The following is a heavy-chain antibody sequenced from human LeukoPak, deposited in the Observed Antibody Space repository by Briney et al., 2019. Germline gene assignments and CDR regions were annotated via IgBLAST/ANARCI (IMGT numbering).Heavy chain of an antibody. CDR1: GFTFSNYA. V-gene: IGHV3-23*01. CDR2: ISGSGGDT. D-gene: IGHD2/OR15-2a*01. Sequence: GGSLRLSCAVSGFTFSNYAMNWVRQAPGKGLEWVSAISGSGGDTYYADSVKGRLTISRDNSKNTLYLQMNSLRAEDAAVYYCRYFLPHFDYWGQGTLVTVSS. CDR3: RYFLPHFDY. J-gene: IGHJ4*02.